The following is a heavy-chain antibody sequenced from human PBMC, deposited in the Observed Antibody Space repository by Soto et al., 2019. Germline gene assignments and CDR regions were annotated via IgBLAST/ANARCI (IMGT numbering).Heavy chain of an antibody. J-gene: IGHJ4*02. CDR2: IYYSGST. V-gene: IGHV4-31*03. D-gene: IGHD3-10*01. CDR3: ARGHGSGSYHFDY. CDR1: GGSISSGGYY. Sequence: PSETLSLTCTVSGGSISSGGYYWSWILQHPGKGLEWIGYIYYSGSTYYNPSLKSRVTISVDTSKNQFSLKLSSVTAADTAVYYCARGHGSGSYHFDYWGQGTLVTVS.